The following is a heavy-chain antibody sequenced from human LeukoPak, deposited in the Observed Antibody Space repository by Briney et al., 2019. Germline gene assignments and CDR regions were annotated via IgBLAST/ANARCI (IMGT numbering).Heavy chain of an antibody. CDR3: ARDGGRREDY. D-gene: IGHD2-15*01. V-gene: IGHV3-7*01. J-gene: IGHJ4*02. CDR2: IRQDGSEK. CDR1: GFTFSSYW. Sequence: PGGSLSLSCAASGFTFSSYWMTWVRQAPGKGLEWVANIRQDGSEKYYVDSVKGRFTISRDNAKNSLYLQMNSLRAEDTAVYFCARDGGRREDYWGQGTLVTVSS.